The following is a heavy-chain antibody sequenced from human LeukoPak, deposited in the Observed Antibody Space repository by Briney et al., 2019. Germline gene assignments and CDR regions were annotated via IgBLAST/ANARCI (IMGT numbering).Heavy chain of an antibody. V-gene: IGHV3-23*01. CDR2: ISGYGYTS. D-gene: IGHD2-15*01. CDR3: AKDLTAYCSAGSCYRDYFDY. Sequence: GGSLRLSCTASGFTFNTYAMSWVRQAPGKGLEWVSTISGYGYTSYYADPVKGRFTISRDNSWNTVDLQMNTLRAEDTAIYYCAKDLTAYCSAGSCYRDYFDYWGQGTLVTVSS. CDR1: GFTFNTYA. J-gene: IGHJ4*02.